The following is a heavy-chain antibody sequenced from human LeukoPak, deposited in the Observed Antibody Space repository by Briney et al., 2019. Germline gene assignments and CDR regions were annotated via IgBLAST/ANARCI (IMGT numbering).Heavy chain of an antibody. Sequence: GGSLRLSCAASGFTFSSYSMNWVRQAPGKGLEWVSSISSSSSYIYYADSVKGRFTISRDNAKNSLYLQMNSLRAEDTAVYYCAKSSGSSCYRCAFDIWGQGAMVTVSS. J-gene: IGHJ3*02. D-gene: IGHD2-2*01. V-gene: IGHV3-21*04. CDR3: AKSSGSSCYRCAFDI. CDR1: GFTFSSYS. CDR2: ISSSSSYI.